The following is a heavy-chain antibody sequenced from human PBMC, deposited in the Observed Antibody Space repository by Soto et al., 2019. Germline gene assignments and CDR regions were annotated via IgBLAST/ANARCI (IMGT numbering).Heavy chain of an antibody. J-gene: IGHJ6*02. CDR3: ARANHYSLGYYYGMYV. Sequence: QVQLVQSGAEVKKPGSSVKVSCKASGGTFSSYAINWVRQAPGQGLAWMGGIIPIFGTAHYAQKFQGRVTITADKSTSTAYMELSSLRSEDTAVYYCARANHYSLGYYYGMYVWGQGTTVTVSS. CDR1: GGTFSSYA. D-gene: IGHD4-4*01. V-gene: IGHV1-69*06. CDR2: IIPIFGTA.